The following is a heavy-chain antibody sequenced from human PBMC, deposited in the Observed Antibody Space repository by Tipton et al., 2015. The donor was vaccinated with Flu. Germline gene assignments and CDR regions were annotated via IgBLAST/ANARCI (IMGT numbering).Heavy chain of an antibody. CDR1: GFTFSSFE. J-gene: IGHJ6*02. D-gene: IGHD3-9*01. Sequence: SLRLSCAASGFTFSSFEMNWVRQAPGKGLEWVSYTTNSGRTIYYADSLKGRFTISRDNAKNSLYLQMNSLKAEDTAVHYCARDVLLAITILCLVITRKDYYYGVDGWGQGTTVAVSS. CDR3: ARDVLLAITILCLVITRKDYYYGVDG. V-gene: IGHV3-48*03. CDR2: TTNSGRTI.